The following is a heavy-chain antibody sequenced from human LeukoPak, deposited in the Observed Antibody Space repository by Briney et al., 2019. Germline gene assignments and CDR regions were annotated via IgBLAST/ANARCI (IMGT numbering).Heavy chain of an antibody. Sequence: GGSLRLSCAASGFTFSSYWTHWVRQVPGKGLVWVSRINSDGSSTRYADSVKGRFTISRDNAKNTLYLQMNSLRAEDTAVYYCARDTPGYSSSWDNWFGPWGQGTLVTVSS. D-gene: IGHD6-13*01. CDR3: ARDTPGYSSSWDNWFGP. CDR1: GFTFSSYW. CDR2: INSDGSST. V-gene: IGHV3-74*01. J-gene: IGHJ5*02.